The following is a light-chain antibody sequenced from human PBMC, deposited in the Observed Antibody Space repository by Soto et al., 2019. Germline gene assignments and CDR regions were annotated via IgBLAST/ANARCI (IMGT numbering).Light chain of an antibody. CDR2: ENN. V-gene: IGLV1-51*02. Sequence: QSVRTQPPSVSAAPGQEVTISCSGSSSNIGNNYVSWYQQLPGTAPELLIYENNKRPSGIPDRFSGSKSGTSATLGITGLQTGDEADYYCGTWDSSLSAYVFGTGTKVTVL. CDR1: SSNIGNNY. CDR3: GTWDSSLSAYV. J-gene: IGLJ1*01.